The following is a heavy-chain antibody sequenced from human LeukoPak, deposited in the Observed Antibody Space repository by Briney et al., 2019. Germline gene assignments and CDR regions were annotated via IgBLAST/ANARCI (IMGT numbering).Heavy chain of an antibody. J-gene: IGHJ6*04. CDR2: ISSSSSYI. Sequence: GRSLRLSCAASGLTFSSYSMNSVRQAAGKGLEWVSSISSSSSYIYYADSVKGRFTISRDNAKNSLYLQMNSLRAEDTAVYYCAELGITMIGGVWGKGTTVTIAS. CDR3: AELGITMIGGV. D-gene: IGHD3-10*02. V-gene: IGHV3-21*01. CDR1: GLTFSSYS.